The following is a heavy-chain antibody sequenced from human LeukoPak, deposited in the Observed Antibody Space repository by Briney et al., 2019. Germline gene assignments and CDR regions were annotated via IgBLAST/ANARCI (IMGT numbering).Heavy chain of an antibody. CDR3: AKLGGHYDFWSGDDAFDI. CDR2: ISSNGGST. D-gene: IGHD3-3*01. J-gene: IGHJ3*02. V-gene: IGHV3-64*01. Sequence: GGSLRLSCAASGFTFSSYAMHWVRQAPGKGLEYVSAISSNGGSTYYANSVKGRFTISRDNSKNTLYLQMNSLRAEDTAVYYCAKLGGHYDFWSGDDAFDIWGQGTMVTVSS. CDR1: GFTFSSYA.